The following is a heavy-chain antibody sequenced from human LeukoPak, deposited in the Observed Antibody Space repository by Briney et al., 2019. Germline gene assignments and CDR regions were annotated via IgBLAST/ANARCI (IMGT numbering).Heavy chain of an antibody. V-gene: IGHV3-74*01. CDR3: ARGGGTGEFDY. D-gene: IGHD7-27*01. Sequence: GRSLRLSCAASGFTFSPYWMHWVRQVPGKGLEWVSRIHSDGRSTTYADSVKGRFTISRDDAKNTLYLQMNSLRAEDTAVYYCARGGGTGEFDYWGRGALVTVSS. J-gene: IGHJ4*02. CDR2: IHSDGRST. CDR1: GFTFSPYW.